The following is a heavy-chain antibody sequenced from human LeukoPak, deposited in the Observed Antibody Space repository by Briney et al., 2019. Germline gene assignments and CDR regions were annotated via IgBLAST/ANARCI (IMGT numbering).Heavy chain of an antibody. D-gene: IGHD5-24*01. CDR3: ARDRDRDGLDGDY. CDR1: GFTFSSYA. V-gene: IGHV3-30-3*01. J-gene: IGHJ4*02. CDR2: ISYDGSNK. Sequence: PGRSLRLSCAASGFTFSSYAMHWVRQAPGKGLEWVAVISYDGSNKYYADSVKGRFTISRDNAKNSLYLQMNSLRAEDTAVYYCARDRDRDGLDGDYWGQGTRVTVSS.